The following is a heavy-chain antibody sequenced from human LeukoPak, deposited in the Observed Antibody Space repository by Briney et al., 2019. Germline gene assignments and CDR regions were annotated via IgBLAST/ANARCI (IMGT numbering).Heavy chain of an antibody. CDR1: GFTFSNYA. D-gene: IGHD6-19*01. Sequence: GGSLRLSCAASGFTFSNYAMSWVRQAPGKGLEWVSAISGSGGSTYYADSVKGRFTISRDNSKNTLYLQMNSLRAEDTAVYYCAIDSQYSSGWFGRSGFDPWGQGTLVTVSS. CDR2: ISGSGGST. V-gene: IGHV3-23*01. CDR3: AIDSQYSSGWFGRSGFDP. J-gene: IGHJ5*02.